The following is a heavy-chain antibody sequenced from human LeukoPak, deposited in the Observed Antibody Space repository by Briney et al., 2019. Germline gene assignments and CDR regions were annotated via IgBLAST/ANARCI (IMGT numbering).Heavy chain of an antibody. CDR3: ARDHSGYYDSSGYQGPGAFDI. Sequence: GGSLRLSCAASGFTFSSYSMNWVRQAPGKGLEWVSSICSSSSYIYYADSVKGRFTISRDNAKNSLYLQMNSLRAEDTAVYYCARDHSGYYDSSGYQGPGAFDIWGQGTMVTVSS. CDR1: GFTFSSYS. J-gene: IGHJ3*02. CDR2: ICSSSSYI. D-gene: IGHD3-22*01. V-gene: IGHV3-21*01.